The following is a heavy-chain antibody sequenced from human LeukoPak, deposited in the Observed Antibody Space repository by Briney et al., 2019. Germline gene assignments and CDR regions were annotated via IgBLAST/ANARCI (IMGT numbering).Heavy chain of an antibody. D-gene: IGHD6-19*01. V-gene: IGHV3-74*01. J-gene: IGHJ4*02. CDR2: IKTDGTTT. CDR1: GFTFSSYW. Sequence: PGGSLRLSCAASGFTFSSYWMHWVRQAPGEGLAWVSRIKTDGTTTNYADSVKGRFTVSRDNAKNTLYLQMNSLRAEDTAVYYCASGPYTSGVYRLDYWGQGTLVTVSS. CDR3: ASGPYTSGVYRLDY.